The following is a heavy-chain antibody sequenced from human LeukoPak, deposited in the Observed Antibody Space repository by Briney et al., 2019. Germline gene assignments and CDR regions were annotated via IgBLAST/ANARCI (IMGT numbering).Heavy chain of an antibody. Sequence: SETLSLTCDVSGHSIRSGSYWGWIWQPPGKGLEWIGSIYHSGNTYYNSSLKSRLIISVDTSKNQISLKLSSVSAADTAIYYCARGRGGSGDRVIFDIWGQGTLVTISS. V-gene: IGHV4-38-2*01. CDR3: ARGRGGSGDRVIFDI. D-gene: IGHD1-26*01. J-gene: IGHJ4*02. CDR2: IYHSGNT. CDR1: GHSIRSGSY.